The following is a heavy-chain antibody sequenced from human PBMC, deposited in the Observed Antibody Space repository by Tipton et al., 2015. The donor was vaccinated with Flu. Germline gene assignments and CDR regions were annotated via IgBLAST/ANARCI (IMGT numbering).Heavy chain of an antibody. D-gene: IGHD1-26*01. CDR3: ARAHITSGSYVPYAFDV. V-gene: IGHV4-59*01. J-gene: IGHJ3*01. Sequence: TLSLTCTVSGDSISSYYWNWIRQAPGKGLEWIAYMHHSGSTMQNPSLKSRVTMSVDTSKNEFYLKLSSVTAADTAVCYCARAHITSGSYVPYAFDVWGQGTVVTVSS. CDR1: GDSISSYY. CDR2: MHHSGST.